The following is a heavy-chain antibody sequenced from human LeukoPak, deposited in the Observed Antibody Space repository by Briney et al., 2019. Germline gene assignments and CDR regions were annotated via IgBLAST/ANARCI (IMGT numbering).Heavy chain of an antibody. V-gene: IGHV3-30-3*01. Sequence: GGSLRLSCAASGFTFRSYPMQWVRQAPGKGLEWVAVMSSDGNLKYYADSVKGRFTISRDNSRNTLYLQMNSLRVEDTAIYYCAREGCSEGSAGDLDYWGQGTLVTVSS. CDR1: GFTFRSYP. CDR3: AREGCSEGSAGDLDY. CDR2: MSSDGNLK. D-gene: IGHD6-13*01. J-gene: IGHJ4*02.